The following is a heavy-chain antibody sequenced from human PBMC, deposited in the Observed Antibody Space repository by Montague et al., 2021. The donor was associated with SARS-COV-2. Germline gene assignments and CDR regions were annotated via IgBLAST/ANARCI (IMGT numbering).Heavy chain of an antibody. Sequence: SETLSLTCAVSGGSISSSNWWSWVRQPPGKGLEWIGEIYHSGSTNYNPSLTSRVTISVDKSKNQFSLKLSAVTAADTAVYYCARSRGNLQWPFYYYYGMDVWGQGTTVTVSS. D-gene: IGHD6-19*01. V-gene: IGHV4-4*02. J-gene: IGHJ6*02. CDR3: ARSRGNLQWPFYYYYGMDV. CDR2: IYHSGST. CDR1: GGSISSSNW.